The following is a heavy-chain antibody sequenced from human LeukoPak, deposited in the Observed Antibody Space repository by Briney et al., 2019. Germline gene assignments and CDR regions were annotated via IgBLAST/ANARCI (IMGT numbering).Heavy chain of an antibody. CDR3: ARDGYNRNSHWFDP. V-gene: IGHV4-39*07. Sequence: SETLSLTCTVSGGSISSSSYYWGWIRQPPGKGLEWIGSIYYSGSTYYNPSLKSRVTISEDTSKNQFSLKLSSVTAADTAVYYCARDGYNRNSHWFDPWGQGTLVTVSS. D-gene: IGHD1-1*01. CDR2: IYYSGST. CDR1: GGSISSSSYY. J-gene: IGHJ5*02.